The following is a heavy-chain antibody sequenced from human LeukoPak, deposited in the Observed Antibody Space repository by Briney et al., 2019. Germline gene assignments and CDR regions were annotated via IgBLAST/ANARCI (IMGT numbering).Heavy chain of an antibody. J-gene: IGHJ4*02. CDR1: GVTVSSSY. D-gene: IGHD6-13*01. CDR2: IYSGGST. Sequence: GGSLRLSCAASGVTVSSSYMSWVRQAPGKGLEWVSVIYSGGSTYYADSVKGRFTISRDNSKNTLFLRMNTLRAEDTAVYYCATRRPMAVAGTFDYWGQGTLVTVSS. V-gene: IGHV3-53*01. CDR3: ATRRPMAVAGTFDY.